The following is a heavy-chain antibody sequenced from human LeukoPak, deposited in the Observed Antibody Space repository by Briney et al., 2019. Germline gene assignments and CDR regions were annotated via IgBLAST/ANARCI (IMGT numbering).Heavy chain of an antibody. J-gene: IGHJ3*02. Sequence: GGSLRLSCAASGFTFSSAWMHWVRQTPGKGLAWVSRINSDGSSTNYADSVKGRFTISRDNSKNTLYLQMNSPRAEDTAVYYCAREKQLVHSFDIWGQGTMVTVSS. D-gene: IGHD6-6*01. V-gene: IGHV3-74*01. CDR3: AREKQLVHSFDI. CDR1: GFTFSSAW. CDR2: INSDGSST.